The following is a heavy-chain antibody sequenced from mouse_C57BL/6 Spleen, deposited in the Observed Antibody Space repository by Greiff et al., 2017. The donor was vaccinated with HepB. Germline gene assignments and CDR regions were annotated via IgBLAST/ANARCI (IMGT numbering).Heavy chain of an antibody. D-gene: IGHD1-1*01. Sequence: VKLQQPGAELVKPGASVKVSCKASGYTFTSYWMHWVKQRPGQGLEWIGRIHPSDSDTNYNQKFKGKATLTVDKSSSTAYMQLSSLTSEDSAVYYCAISSGYYGSSYGYFDVWGTGTTVTVSS. CDR1: GYTFTSYW. J-gene: IGHJ1*03. V-gene: IGHV1-74*01. CDR2: IHPSDSDT. CDR3: AISSGYYGSSYGYFDV.